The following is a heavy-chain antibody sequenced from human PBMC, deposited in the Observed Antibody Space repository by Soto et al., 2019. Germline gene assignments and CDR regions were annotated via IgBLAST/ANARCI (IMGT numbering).Heavy chain of an antibody. J-gene: IGHJ4*02. CDR1: GFSLSTSGVG. CDR2: IYWDDDK. V-gene: IGHV2-5*02. D-gene: IGHD3-10*01. CDR3: AHLAGPWFGELSLDY. Sequence: QITLKESGPTLVKPTQTLTLTCTFSGFSLSTSGVGVGWIRQPPGKALEWLALIYWDDDKRYSPSLKSRLTITKETSKNQVVLTMTNMDPVDTAKYYCAHLAGPWFGELSLDYWGQGTLGTVSS.